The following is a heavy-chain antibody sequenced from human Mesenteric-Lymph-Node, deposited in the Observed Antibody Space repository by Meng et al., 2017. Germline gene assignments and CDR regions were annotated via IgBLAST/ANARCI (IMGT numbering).Heavy chain of an antibody. CDR1: GFTFSSYA. CDR3: ARDSYDFWSGYYLGSDAFDI. V-gene: IGHV3-23*01. CDR2: ISNSGDDT. Sequence: GGSLRLSCAASGFTFSSYAMSWVRQAPGKGLEWVAAISNSGDDTYYADSVKGRFAISRDNSKNTLYLQMNSLRAEDTAVYYCARDSYDFWSGYYLGSDAFDIWGQGTMVTVSS. J-gene: IGHJ3*02. D-gene: IGHD3-3*01.